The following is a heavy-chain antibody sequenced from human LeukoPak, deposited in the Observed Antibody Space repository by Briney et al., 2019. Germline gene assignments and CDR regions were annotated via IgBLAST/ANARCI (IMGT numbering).Heavy chain of an antibody. J-gene: IGHJ4*02. CDR2: IKQDGSEK. Sequence: GGSLRLSCAVSGLTFNSYWMSWVRQAPGKGLEWVANIKQDGSEKFYVDSVKGRFTISRDNAKNSLYLQMNSLRAEDTAVFYCARGRYCSGGGCHYFDYWGQGTLVTVSS. D-gene: IGHD2-15*01. CDR1: GLTFNSYW. CDR3: ARGRYCSGGGCHYFDY. V-gene: IGHV3-7*01.